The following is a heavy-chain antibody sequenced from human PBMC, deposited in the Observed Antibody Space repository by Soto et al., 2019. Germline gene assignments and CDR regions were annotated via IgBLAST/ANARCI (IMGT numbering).Heavy chain of an antibody. CDR3: ARGLPYYDFWSGPVAALDY. CDR2: IYYSGST. D-gene: IGHD3-3*01. Sequence: QVQLQESGPGLVKPSQTLSLTCTVSGGSISSGGYYWSWIRQHPGKGLEWIGYIYYSGSTYYNPSLKSRVTISVDTSKNQFSLKLSSVTAADTAVYYCARGLPYYDFWSGPVAALDYWGQGTLVTVSS. CDR1: GGSISSGGYY. J-gene: IGHJ4*02. V-gene: IGHV4-31*03.